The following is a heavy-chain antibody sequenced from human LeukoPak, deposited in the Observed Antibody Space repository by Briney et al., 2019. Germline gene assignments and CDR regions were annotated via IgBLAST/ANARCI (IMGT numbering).Heavy chain of an antibody. CDR3: AKDRDSGSYSPLDY. CDR2: ISYDGSNK. D-gene: IGHD1-26*01. CDR1: GFTFSSYG. V-gene: IGHV3-30*18. Sequence: GGSLRLSCAASGFTFSSYGMHWVRQAPGKGLEWVAVISYDGSNKYYADSVKGRFTISRDNSKNTLYLQMNSLRAEDTAVYYCAKDRDSGSYSPLDYWGQGTLVTVSS. J-gene: IGHJ4*02.